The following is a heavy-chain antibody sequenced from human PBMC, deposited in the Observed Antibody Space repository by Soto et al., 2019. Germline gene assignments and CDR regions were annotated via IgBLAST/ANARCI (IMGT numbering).Heavy chain of an antibody. CDR2: IYHSGST. V-gene: IGHV4-30-2*01. D-gene: IGHD1-1*01. CDR1: GGSISSGGYS. Sequence: SETLSLTCAVSGGSISSGGYSWSWIRQPPGKGLEWIGYIYHSGSTYYNPSLKSRVTISVDRSKNQFSLKLSSVTAADTAVYYCASGLSYKTWFDPWGQGTLVTVSS. CDR3: ASGLSYKTWFDP. J-gene: IGHJ5*02.